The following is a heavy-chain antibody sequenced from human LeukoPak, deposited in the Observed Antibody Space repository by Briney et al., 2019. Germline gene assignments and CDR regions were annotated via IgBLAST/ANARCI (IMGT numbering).Heavy chain of an antibody. J-gene: IGHJ4*02. Sequence: PGGSLRLSCAASGFNFDGNAMHWVRQVPGKGLEWVSGISWDSANIGYADSVKGRFTISRDNTKDSLYLQMNSLRAEDTALYYCAKESSVYCTDGVCSLDYWGQGSLVTVSP. V-gene: IGHV3-9*01. CDR3: AKESSVYCTDGVCSLDY. D-gene: IGHD2-8*01. CDR2: ISWDSANI. CDR1: GFNFDGNA.